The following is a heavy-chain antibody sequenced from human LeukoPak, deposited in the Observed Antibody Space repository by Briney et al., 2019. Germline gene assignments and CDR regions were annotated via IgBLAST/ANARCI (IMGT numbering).Heavy chain of an antibody. V-gene: IGHV4-34*01. J-gene: IGHJ5*02. Sequence: PETLSLTCAVYGGSFSGYYWSWIRQPPGKGLEWIGEINHSGSTNYNPSLKSRVTISVDTSKNQFSLKLSSVTAADTAVYYCARANGFDPWGQGTLVTVSS. CDR2: INHSGST. CDR3: ARANGFDP. CDR1: GGSFSGYY. D-gene: IGHD4-17*01.